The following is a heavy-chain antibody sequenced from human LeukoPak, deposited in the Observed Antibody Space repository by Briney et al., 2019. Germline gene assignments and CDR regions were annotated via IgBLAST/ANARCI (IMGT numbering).Heavy chain of an antibody. CDR1: GYMFTGNY. CDR2: INPNIGGT. D-gene: IGHD3-9*01. J-gene: IGHJ4*02. V-gene: IGHV1-2*02. CDR3: AREGKNYDILTGYDY. Sequence: ASVKVSCKASGYMFTGNYMHWVRQAPGQGLEWMGWINPNIGGTNYAQKFQGRVTMTRDTSVSTAYMELSRLRSDDTAVYYCAREGKNYDILTGYDYWGQGTLVTVSS.